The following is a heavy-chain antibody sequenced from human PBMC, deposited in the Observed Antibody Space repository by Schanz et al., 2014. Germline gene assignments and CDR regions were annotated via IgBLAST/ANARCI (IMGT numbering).Heavy chain of an antibody. Sequence: EVQLVESGGGLVQPGGSLRLSCAASGFSVGNKYMSWVRQAPGKGLEWVSGFDAHDGRAYYADSAKGRFTISRDNSKSTLYVEMNSLRVEDTAVYYCAKTLFPGGTQTFGNWGRGTLVTVSS. V-gene: IGHV3-23*04. CDR1: GFSVGNKY. CDR3: AKTLFPGGTQTFGN. J-gene: IGHJ4*02. D-gene: IGHD2-8*02. CDR2: DAHDGRA.